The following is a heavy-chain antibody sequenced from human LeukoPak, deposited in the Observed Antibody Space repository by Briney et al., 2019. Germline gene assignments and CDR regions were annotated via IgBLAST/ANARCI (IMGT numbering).Heavy chain of an antibody. CDR3: ARMTGH. D-gene: IGHD3-9*01. CDR1: GGSISSSSYY. Sequence: ETLSLTCTVSGGSISSSSYYWGWIRQPPGKGLVWVSRINSDGSSTSYADSVKGRFTISRDNAKNTLYLQMNSLRAEDTAVYYCARMTGHWGQGTLVTVSS. CDR2: INSDGSST. J-gene: IGHJ4*02. V-gene: IGHV3-74*01.